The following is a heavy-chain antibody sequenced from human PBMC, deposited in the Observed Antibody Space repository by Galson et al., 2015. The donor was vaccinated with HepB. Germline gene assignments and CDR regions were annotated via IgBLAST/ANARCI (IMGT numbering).Heavy chain of an antibody. J-gene: IGHJ4*02. D-gene: IGHD2-21*02. V-gene: IGHV3-23*01. Sequence: SLRLSCAASGFTFSSYAMSWVRQAPGKGLEWVSAISGSGGSTYYADSVKGRFTISRDNSKNTLYLQMNSLRAEDTAVYYCAKDPELAYCGGDCYYFDYWGQGPLVTVPS. CDR1: GFTFSSYA. CDR3: AKDPELAYCGGDCYYFDY. CDR2: ISGSGGST.